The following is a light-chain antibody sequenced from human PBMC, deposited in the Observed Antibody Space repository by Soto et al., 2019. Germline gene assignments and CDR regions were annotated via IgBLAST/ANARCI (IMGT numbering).Light chain of an antibody. V-gene: IGKV3-15*01. CDR1: QSVSSD. Sequence: EIVMTQSPATLSVSPGERATLSCRASQSVSSDLAWYHQKPGQAPRLLIYGASTRATGIPARFSGSGSGTEFTLTINGLQSEDFAVYYCQQRSNWPPVLTFGGGTKVEIK. J-gene: IGKJ4*01. CDR3: QQRSNWPPVLT. CDR2: GAS.